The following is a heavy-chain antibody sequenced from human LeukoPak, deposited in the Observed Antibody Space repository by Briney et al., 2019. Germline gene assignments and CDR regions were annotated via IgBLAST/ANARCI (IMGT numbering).Heavy chain of an antibody. CDR3: ARVSPYYYGSGPFDY. CDR1: GGSISSGSYY. J-gene: IGHJ4*02. CDR2: IYTSGST. V-gene: IGHV4-61*02. Sequence: SQTLSLTCTVSGGSISSGSYYWSWIRQPAGKGLEWIGRIYTSGSTNYNPSLKSRVTISVDTSKNQFSLKLSSVTAADTAVYYCARVSPYYYGSGPFDYWGQGTLVTVSS. D-gene: IGHD3-10*01.